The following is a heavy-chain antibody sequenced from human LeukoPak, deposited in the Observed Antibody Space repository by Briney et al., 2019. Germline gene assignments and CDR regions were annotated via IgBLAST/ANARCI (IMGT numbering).Heavy chain of an antibody. J-gene: IGHJ1*01. V-gene: IGHV1-18*01. CDR1: GYTFTSYG. D-gene: IGHD1-7*01. CDR2: ISAYNGNT. CDR3: ARVLYNWIYAAEYFQH. Sequence: GASVKVSCKASGYTFTSYGISWVRQAPGQGLEWMGWISAYNGNTNYAQKLQGRVTMTTDTSTSTAYMELRSLRSDDTAVYYCARVLYNWIYAAEYFQHWGQGTLVTVSS.